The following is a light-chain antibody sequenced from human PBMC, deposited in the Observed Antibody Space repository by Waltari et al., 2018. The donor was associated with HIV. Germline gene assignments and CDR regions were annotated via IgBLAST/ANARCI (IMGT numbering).Light chain of an antibody. CDR3: QQYNNWPPWT. V-gene: IGKV3-15*01. CDR1: QSVSTN. J-gene: IGKJ1*01. CDR2: GAS. Sequence: VMTQSPATLSVSPGKRATLSCRASQSVSTNLVWYQQKPGQAPRLLIYGASIRATGIPGRFSGSGSGTEFTLTISSLQSEDFAVYYCQQYNNWPPWTFGQGTKVEIE.